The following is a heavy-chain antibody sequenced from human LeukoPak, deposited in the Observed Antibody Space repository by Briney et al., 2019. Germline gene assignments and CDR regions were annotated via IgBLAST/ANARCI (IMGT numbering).Heavy chain of an antibody. D-gene: IGHD6-13*01. V-gene: IGHV4-39*01. Sequence: ETLSLTCTVSGGSISSSSYYWGWIRQPPGKGLEWIGSIYYSGSTYYNPSLKSRVTISVDTSKNQFSLKLSSVTAADTAVYYCANQLAYSSSWPLFDYWGQGTLVTVSS. CDR1: GGSISSSSYY. CDR3: ANQLAYSSSWPLFDY. CDR2: IYYSGST. J-gene: IGHJ4*02.